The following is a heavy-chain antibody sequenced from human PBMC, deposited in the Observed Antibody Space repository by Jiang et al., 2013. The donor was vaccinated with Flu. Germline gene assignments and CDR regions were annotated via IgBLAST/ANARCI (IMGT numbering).Heavy chain of an antibody. CDR1: GGSISSGGYY. CDR2: IYYSGST. J-gene: IGHJ3*02. D-gene: IGHD5-18*01. Sequence: GPGLVKPSQTLSLTCTVSGGSISSGGYYWSWIRQHPGKGLEWIGYIYYSGSTYYNPSLKSRVTISVDTSKNQFSLKLSSVTAADTAVYYCARALPSGVHTAMVTEDAFDIWGQGTMVTVSS. CDR3: ARALPSGVHTAMVTEDAFDI. V-gene: IGHV4-31*03.